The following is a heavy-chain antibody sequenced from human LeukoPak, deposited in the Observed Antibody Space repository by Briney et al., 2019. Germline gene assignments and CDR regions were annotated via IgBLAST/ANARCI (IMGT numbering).Heavy chain of an antibody. J-gene: IGHJ4*02. Sequence: PGGSLRLSCAASGFTFSSYAMSWVRQAPGKGLEWVSGISASGGSTHYADSVKGRFTISRDNSKNTLHLQMNTLRAEDTALYYCAKDVYYDSPLRPYFDYWGQGTLVTVSS. V-gene: IGHV3-23*01. D-gene: IGHD3-22*01. CDR3: AKDVYYDSPLRPYFDY. CDR2: ISASGGST. CDR1: GFTFSSYA.